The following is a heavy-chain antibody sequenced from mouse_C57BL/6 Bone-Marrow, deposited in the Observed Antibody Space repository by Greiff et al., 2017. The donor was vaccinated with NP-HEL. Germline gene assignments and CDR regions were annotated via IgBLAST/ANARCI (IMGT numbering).Heavy chain of an antibody. D-gene: IGHD1-1*01. CDR1: GFTFTDYY. V-gene: IGHV7-3*01. CDR2: IRNKANGYTT. Sequence: DVMLVESGGGLVQPGGSLSLSCAASGFTFTDYYMSWVRQPPGKALEWLGFIRNKANGYTTEYSASVKGRFTISRDNSQSILYLQMNALRAEDSATYYCARYNPLHYYGSGGYFDYWGQGTTLTVSS. CDR3: ARYNPLHYYGSGGYFDY. J-gene: IGHJ2*01.